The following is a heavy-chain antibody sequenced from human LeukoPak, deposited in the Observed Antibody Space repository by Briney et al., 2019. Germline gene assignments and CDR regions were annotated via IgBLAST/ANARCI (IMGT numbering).Heavy chain of an antibody. Sequence: PSETLSLTCAVYGGSFSGYYWSWIRQPPGKGLEWIGEINHSGSTNYNPSLKSRVTISVDTTKNQFSLKLSSATAADTAVYYCARGRLPAAFDPWGQGTLVTVSS. J-gene: IGHJ5*02. V-gene: IGHV4-34*01. CDR3: ARGRLPAAFDP. D-gene: IGHD2-2*01. CDR1: GGSFSGYY. CDR2: INHSGST.